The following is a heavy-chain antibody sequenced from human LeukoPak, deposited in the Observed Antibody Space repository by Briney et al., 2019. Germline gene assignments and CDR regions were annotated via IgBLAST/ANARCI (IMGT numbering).Heavy chain of an antibody. V-gene: IGHV4-39*01. CDR2: IYYSGST. D-gene: IGHD6-19*01. CDR3: ARLWHIRGWYFDY. J-gene: IGHJ4*02. CDR1: GGSISSSSYY. Sequence: SETLSLTCTVSGGSISSSSYYWGWIRQPPGKGLEWIGSIYYSGSTYYNPSLKSRVTISVDTSKNQFSLKLSSVTAADTAVYYCARLWHIRGWYFDYWGQGTLVTISS.